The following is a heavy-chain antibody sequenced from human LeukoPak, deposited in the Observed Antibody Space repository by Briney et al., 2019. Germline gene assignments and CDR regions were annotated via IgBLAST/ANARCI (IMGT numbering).Heavy chain of an antibody. CDR1: GFTFSSYA. D-gene: IGHD5-24*01. Sequence: GGSLRLSCAASGFTFSSYAMSWVRQAPGKGLEWVSAISGSGGSTYYADSVKGRFTISRDNSKNTLYLQLNSLRAEDTAVYYCAKKVEMATIEYWGQGTLVTVSS. V-gene: IGHV3-23*01. CDR3: AKKVEMATIEY. CDR2: ISGSGGST. J-gene: IGHJ4*02.